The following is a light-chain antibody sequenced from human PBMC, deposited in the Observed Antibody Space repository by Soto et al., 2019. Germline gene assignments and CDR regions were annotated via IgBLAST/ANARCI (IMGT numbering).Light chain of an antibody. V-gene: IGKV1-5*01. CDR3: QQYNSYLLT. Sequence: DIQMTQSPSTLSASVGDRVTITCRASQSLNSVLAWYQQKPGKAPNLLIYDASSLESGVPSRFSGSGFGTEFTLTISSLQPDDFATYYCQQYNSYLLTFGPGTKVDIK. CDR2: DAS. J-gene: IGKJ3*01. CDR1: QSLNSV.